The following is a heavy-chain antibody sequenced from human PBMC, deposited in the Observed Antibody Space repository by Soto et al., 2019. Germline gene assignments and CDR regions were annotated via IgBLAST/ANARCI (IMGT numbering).Heavy chain of an antibody. D-gene: IGHD3-10*01. CDR3: ASVLGSRRSGSYPSY. CDR2: ISTNNDAI. J-gene: IGHJ4*02. Sequence: EVQLVESGGGLVQPGGSLRLSCAASGFSISDCSMNWVRRAPGKGLEWISYISTNNDAIYYADSVKGRFTISRDNAKNSLYLQMNRLIAEDPALYYCASVLGSRRSGSYPSYWGQGTLVTVSS. V-gene: IGHV3-48*01. CDR1: GFSISDCS.